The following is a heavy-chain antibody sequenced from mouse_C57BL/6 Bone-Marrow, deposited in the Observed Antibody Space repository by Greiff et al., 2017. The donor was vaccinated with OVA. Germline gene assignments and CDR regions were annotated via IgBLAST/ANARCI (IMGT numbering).Heavy chain of an antibody. CDR3: ARSTMFTGRYWYFDV. CDR2: IYPYNGVS. Sequence: VQLQQSGPELVKPGASVKISCKASGYSFTGYYMHWVKQSHGNILDWIGYIYPYNGVSSYNQKFKGKATLTVDKSSSTAYMELNSLTSEDSAVYFCARSTMFTGRYWYFDVWGTGTTVTVSS. J-gene: IGHJ1*03. D-gene: IGHD2-2*01. CDR1: GYSFTGYY. V-gene: IGHV1-31*01.